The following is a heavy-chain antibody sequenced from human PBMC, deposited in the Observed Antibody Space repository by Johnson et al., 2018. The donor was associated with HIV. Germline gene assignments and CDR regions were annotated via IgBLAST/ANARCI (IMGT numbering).Heavy chain of an antibody. J-gene: IGHJ3*01. CDR3: AISWGRCLPWDDAFDL. V-gene: IGHV3-66*01. D-gene: IGHD5-24*01. CDR1: GFTFSSYA. Sequence: EVQLVESGGGVVQPGRSLRLSCAASGFTFSSYAMHWVRQAPGKGLEWVSVIYSGGSTYYADSVKGRFTISRDNSKNTLYLQMNSLRAEDTAVYYCAISWGRCLPWDDAFDLWCQGTMVTVSS. CDR2: IYSGGST.